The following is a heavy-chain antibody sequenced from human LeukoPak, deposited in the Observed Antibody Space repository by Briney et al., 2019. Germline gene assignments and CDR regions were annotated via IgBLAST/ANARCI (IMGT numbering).Heavy chain of an antibody. D-gene: IGHD6-6*01. J-gene: IGHJ5*02. CDR2: IKPNSGGT. Sequence: ASVKVSCKASGYTFIGYYMHWVRQAPGQGLEWMGWIKPNSGGTNYAQKFQGRVTMTRDTSISTAYMELSRLRSDDTAVYYCARGGMRVLAARPANNWFDPWGQGTLVTVSS. CDR3: ARGGMRVLAARPANNWFDP. V-gene: IGHV1-2*02. CDR1: GYTFIGYY.